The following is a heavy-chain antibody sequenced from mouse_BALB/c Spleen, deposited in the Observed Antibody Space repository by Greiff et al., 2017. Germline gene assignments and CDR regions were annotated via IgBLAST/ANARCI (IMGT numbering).Heavy chain of an antibody. CDR2: ISSGSSTI. CDR3: ARAHDYDYAMDY. J-gene: IGHJ4*01. CDR1: GFTFSSFG. Sequence: EVKLLESGGGLVQPGGSRKLSCAASGFTFSSFGMHWVRQAPAKGLEWVAYISSGSSTIYYADTVKGRFTISRDNPKNTLFLQMTSLRSEDTAMYYCARAHDYDYAMDYGGQGTSVTVSA. D-gene: IGHD2-4*01. V-gene: IGHV5-17*02.